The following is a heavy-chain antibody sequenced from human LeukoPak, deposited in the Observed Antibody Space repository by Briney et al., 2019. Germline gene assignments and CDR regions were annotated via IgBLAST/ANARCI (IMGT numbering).Heavy chain of an antibody. D-gene: IGHD3-22*01. CDR2: ISSGGGST. CDR3: AKVRYYYDSSGYDPLDI. CDR1: GFTFSSYA. V-gene: IGHV3-23*01. J-gene: IGHJ3*02. Sequence: PGGSLRLSCAASGFTFSSYAMSWVRQAPGKGLEWVSAISSGGGSTYYADSVKGRFTISRDNSKNTLYLQMNSLRAEDTAVYYCAKVRYYYDSSGYDPLDIWGQGTMVTVSS.